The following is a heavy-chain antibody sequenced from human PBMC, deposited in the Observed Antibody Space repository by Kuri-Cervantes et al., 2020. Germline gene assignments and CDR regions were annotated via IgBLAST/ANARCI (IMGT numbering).Heavy chain of an antibody. D-gene: IGHD1-26*01. J-gene: IGHJ4*02. CDR3: AVYGVGATGTYFDY. CDR1: GFTISTFW. V-gene: IGHV3-7*01. Sequence: GGSLRLSCVASGFTISTFWMSWVRQAPGKGLEWVANIKQDGSEEYYVDSVKGRFTISRDNARNSLYLQMNSLRAEDTAVYYCAVYGVGATGTYFDYWGQGTLVTVSS. CDR2: IKQDGSEE.